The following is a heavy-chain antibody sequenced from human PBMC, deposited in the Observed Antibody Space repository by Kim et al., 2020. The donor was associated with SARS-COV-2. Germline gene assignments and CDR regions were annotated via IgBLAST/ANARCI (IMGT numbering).Heavy chain of an antibody. J-gene: IGHJ6*03. CDR3: AKDFKAVAGKGKYYYYYYYMDV. CDR2: ISWNSGSI. CDR1: GFTFGDYA. V-gene: IGHV3-9*01. Sequence: GGSLRLSCRTSGFTFGDYAMHWVRQAPGKGLEWVSGISWNSGSIGYADSVKGRFTISRDNAKNSLYLQMNSLRAEDTALYYCAKDFKAVAGKGKYYYYYYYMDVWGKGTTVTVSS. D-gene: IGHD6-19*01.